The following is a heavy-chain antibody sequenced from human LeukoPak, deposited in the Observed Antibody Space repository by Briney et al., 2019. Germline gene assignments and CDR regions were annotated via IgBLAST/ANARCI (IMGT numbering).Heavy chain of an antibody. Sequence: SETLSLTCTVSGGSISSSSYYWGWIRQPPGKGLEWIGSIYYSGSTYYNPSLKSRVTISVDTSKNQFSLKLSSVTAADTAVYYCARAPGDYYYYYMDVWGKGTTVTVSS. CDR2: IYYSGST. CDR1: GGSISSSSYY. V-gene: IGHV4-39*01. CDR3: ARAPGDYYYYYMDV. D-gene: IGHD3-10*01. J-gene: IGHJ6*03.